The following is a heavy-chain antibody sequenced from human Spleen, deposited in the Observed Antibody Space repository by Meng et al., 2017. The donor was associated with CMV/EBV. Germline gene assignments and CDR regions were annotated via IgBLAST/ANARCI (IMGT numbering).Heavy chain of an antibody. CDR1: GGTFSTDT. CDR2: INPNSGGT. Sequence: ASVKVSCKASGGTFSTDTIAWVRQAPGQGLEWMGWINPNSGGTNYAQKFQGRVTMTRDTSISTAYMELSRLRSDDTAVYYCASFQMVRGVPDYYYGMDVWGQGTTVTVSS. J-gene: IGHJ6*02. V-gene: IGHV1-2*02. CDR3: ASFQMVRGVPDYYYGMDV. D-gene: IGHD3-10*01.